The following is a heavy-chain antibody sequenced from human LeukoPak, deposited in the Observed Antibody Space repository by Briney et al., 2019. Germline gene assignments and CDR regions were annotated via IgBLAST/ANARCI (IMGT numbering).Heavy chain of an antibody. D-gene: IGHD6-13*01. CDR1: GYSFTNYG. Sequence: ASVKVSCKASGYSFTNYGVNWVRQAPGQGLESLGWISGYTGNTDYAQKFQGRVTMTTDTSTTTAYMELRSLRPDDTAVYYCARAPRVASTGRFDYWGQGTLVTVSS. J-gene: IGHJ4*02. CDR3: ARAPRVASTGRFDY. V-gene: IGHV1-18*01. CDR2: ISGYTGNT.